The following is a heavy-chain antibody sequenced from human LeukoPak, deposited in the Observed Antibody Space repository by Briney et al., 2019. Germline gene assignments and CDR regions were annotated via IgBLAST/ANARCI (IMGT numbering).Heavy chain of an antibody. CDR1: GFTVSSNY. CDR3: ARDLVDTLTHGHAFDI. J-gene: IGHJ3*02. V-gene: IGHV3-66*01. D-gene: IGHD3-9*01. Sequence: GGSLRLSCAASGFTVSSNYMSWVRQAPGKGLEWVSVIYSGGSTYYADSVKGRFTISRDNSKNTLYLQMNSLRAEDTAVYYCARDLVDTLTHGHAFDIWGQGTMVTVSS. CDR2: IYSGGST.